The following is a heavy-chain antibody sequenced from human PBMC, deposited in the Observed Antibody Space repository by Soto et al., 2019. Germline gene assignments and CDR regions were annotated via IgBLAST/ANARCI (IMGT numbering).Heavy chain of an antibody. V-gene: IGHV3-21*01. CDR2: ITSASDYI. Sequence: GGSLRLSCVASGFMFTRSTMNWVRQAPGKGLEWVSSITSASDYIFYADSVKGRFTISRDNAKNSLYLQMNSLRAEDTAVYYCARVGTGSSTPLDIWGQGTMVT. D-gene: IGHD3-9*01. CDR1: GFMFTRST. J-gene: IGHJ3*02. CDR3: ARVGTGSSTPLDI.